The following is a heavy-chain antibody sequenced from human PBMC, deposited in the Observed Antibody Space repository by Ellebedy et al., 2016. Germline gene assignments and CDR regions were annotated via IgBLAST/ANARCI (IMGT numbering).Heavy chain of an antibody. J-gene: IGHJ4*02. CDR2: IYYTGSP. CDR3: ASLTGTTPFSHFDY. D-gene: IGHD1-20*01. CDR1: GGSIDSSTYF. V-gene: IGHV4-39*07. Sequence: SETLSLTXTVSGGSIDSSTYFWVWIRQPPGKGLEWIGSIYYTGSPHYNSSLKSRVTMTVATSKNQFSLKLTSVTVADTAVYSCASLTGTTPFSHFDYWGQGILVTVSS.